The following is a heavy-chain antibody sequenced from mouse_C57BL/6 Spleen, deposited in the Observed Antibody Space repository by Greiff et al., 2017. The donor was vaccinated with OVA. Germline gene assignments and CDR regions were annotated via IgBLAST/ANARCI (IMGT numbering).Heavy chain of an antibody. D-gene: IGHD1-1*02. CDR1: GYTFTSYW. V-gene: IGHV1-61*01. CDR2: IYPSDSET. Sequence: QVHVKQPGAELVRPGSSVKLSCKASGYTFTSYWMDWVKQRPGQGLEWIGNIYPSDSETHYNQKFKDKATLAVDKSSSTAYMQLSSLTSEDSAVYYSARDGGIYQGNYYAMDYWGQGTSVTVSS. CDR3: ARDGGIYQGNYYAMDY. J-gene: IGHJ4*01.